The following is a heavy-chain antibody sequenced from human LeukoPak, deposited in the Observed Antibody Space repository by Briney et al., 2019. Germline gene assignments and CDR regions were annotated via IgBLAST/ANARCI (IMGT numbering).Heavy chain of an antibody. J-gene: IGHJ4*02. D-gene: IGHD3-10*01. CDR1: GYTFTSYG. CDR2: ISAYNGNT. Sequence: ASVKVSCKASGYTFTSYGISWVRQAPGQGLEWMGRISAYNGNTNYAQKLQGRVTMTTDTSTSTAYMELRSLRSDDTAVYYCARVFEALLWFGELRGYFDYWGQGTLVTVSS. CDR3: ARVFEALLWFGELRGYFDY. V-gene: IGHV1-18*01.